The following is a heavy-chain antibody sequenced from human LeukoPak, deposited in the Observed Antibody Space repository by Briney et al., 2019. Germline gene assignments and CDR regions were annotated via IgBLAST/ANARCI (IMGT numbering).Heavy chain of an antibody. CDR3: AKDMNLYDSSGFDF. V-gene: IGHV3-9*01. CDR2: ISWNSGSI. J-gene: IGHJ4*02. Sequence: PGGSLRLSCAASGFTFDDYAMHWVRQAPGKGLEWVSGISWNSGSIGYADSVKGRFTISRDNAKNSLYLQMNSLRAEDTALYYCAKDMNLYDSSGFDFWGQGTLVTVSS. D-gene: IGHD3-22*01. CDR1: GFTFDDYA.